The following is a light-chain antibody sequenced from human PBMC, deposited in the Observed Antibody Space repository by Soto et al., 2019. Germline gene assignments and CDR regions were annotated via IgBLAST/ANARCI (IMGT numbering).Light chain of an antibody. CDR1: QSIIGG. Sequence: DIQMTQSPSTLSASVGDRVTITCRASQSIIGGLAWYQQKPGKAPKLLIYKASSLESGVPSRFSGSGSGTEFTLTISSLQPDDFATYYCQQYNSFSITFGQGTRLEIK. J-gene: IGKJ5*01. CDR2: KAS. V-gene: IGKV1-5*03. CDR3: QQYNSFSIT.